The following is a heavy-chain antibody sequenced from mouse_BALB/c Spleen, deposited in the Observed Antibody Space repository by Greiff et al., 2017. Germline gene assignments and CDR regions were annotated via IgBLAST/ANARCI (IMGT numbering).Heavy chain of an antibody. J-gene: IGHJ3*01. CDR1: GFNIKDYY. Sequence: VQLQQSGAELVRSGASVKLSCTASGFNIKDYYMHWVKQRPEQGLEWIGWIDPENGDTEYAPKFQGKATMTADTSSNTAYLQLSSLTSEDTAVYYCNAWPTMITTAWFAYWGQGTLVTVSA. D-gene: IGHD2-4*01. CDR2: IDPENGDT. CDR3: NAWPTMITTAWFAY. V-gene: IGHV14-4*02.